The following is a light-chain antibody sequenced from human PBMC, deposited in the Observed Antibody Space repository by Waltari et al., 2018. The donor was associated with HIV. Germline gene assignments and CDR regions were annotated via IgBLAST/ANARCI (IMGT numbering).Light chain of an antibody. V-gene: IGLV3-10*01. CDR3: YSTDSSGNF. CDR2: KDN. J-gene: IGLJ2*01. CDR1: GLPDKY. Sequence: SYELTQPPSVSVSPGQTARITCSGDGLPDKYIYWYQQRSGQAPVLIIYKDNKRPPGIPERFSASSSGTMAILSLSGAQVEDEAVYYCYSTDSSGNFFGGGTKLTVL.